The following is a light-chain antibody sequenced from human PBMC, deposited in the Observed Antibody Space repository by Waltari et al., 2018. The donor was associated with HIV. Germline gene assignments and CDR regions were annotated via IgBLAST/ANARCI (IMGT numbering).Light chain of an antibody. J-gene: IGLJ3*02. CDR1: SSDVGSYNL. Sequence: QSALTQPASVSGSPGQSITISCTGTSSDVGSYNLVSWYQQHPGKAPKLMIYEVSKRPLGVSIRFSGSKSANTASLTISGLQAEDEADYYCCSYAGSSTFAVFGGGTKLTVL. CDR3: CSYAGSSTFAV. V-gene: IGLV2-23*02. CDR2: EVS.